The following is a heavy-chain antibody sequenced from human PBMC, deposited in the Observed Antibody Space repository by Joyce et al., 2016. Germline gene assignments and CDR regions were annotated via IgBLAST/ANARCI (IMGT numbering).Heavy chain of an antibody. D-gene: IGHD3-10*01. J-gene: IGHJ4*02. CDR1: GFPFSDYN. CDR3: AKDTAVGRSYFDY. V-gene: IGHV3-21*02. Sequence: EVQLVESGGGLVKPGGSLRPSCAVSGFPFSDYNMNWVRQAPGKGPEWVASISRSGNSIYYSDSVKGRFTISRDNAKNSLYLQMNRLRAEDTALYYCAKDTAVGRSYFDYWGQGTRVTVSS. CDR2: ISRSGNSI.